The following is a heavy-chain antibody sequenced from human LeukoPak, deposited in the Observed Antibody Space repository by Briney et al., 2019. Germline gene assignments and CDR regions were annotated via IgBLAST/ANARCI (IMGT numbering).Heavy chain of an antibody. CDR3: ARGNYYDSSGYSAY. CDR2: IKQDGSEE. J-gene: IGHJ4*02. D-gene: IGHD3-22*01. V-gene: IGHV3-7*01. Sequence: GGSLRLSCAASGFTFSSYWMSWVRQAPGKGLEWVANIKQDGSEEYYVDSVKGRFTISRDNAKNSLYLQMNSLRAEDTAVYYCARGNYYDSSGYSAYWGQGTLVTVSS. CDR1: GFTFSSYW.